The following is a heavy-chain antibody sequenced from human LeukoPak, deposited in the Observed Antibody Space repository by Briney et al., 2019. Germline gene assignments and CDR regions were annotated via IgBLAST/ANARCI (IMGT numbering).Heavy chain of an antibody. D-gene: IGHD2-21*02. CDR2: ISSSSSYV. CDR1: GFTFSSYS. J-gene: IGHJ4*02. Sequence: PGGSLRLSCAASGFTFSSYSMNWVRQAPGKGLEWVSSISSSSSYVYYADSVKGRFTISRDNAKNSLYLQMNSLRAEDTAVYYCARAETYCGGDCYSFDYWGQGTLVTVSS. CDR3: ARAETYCGGDCYSFDY. V-gene: IGHV3-21*01.